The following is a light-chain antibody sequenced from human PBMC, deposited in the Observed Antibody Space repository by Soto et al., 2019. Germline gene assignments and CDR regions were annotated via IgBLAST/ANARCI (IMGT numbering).Light chain of an antibody. CDR1: QSLLHSNGYNY. Sequence: DIVMTQSPLSLPVTPGEPASISCRSSQSLLHSNGYNYLDWYLQKPGQSPQLLIYLGSNRASGVHERFSGSGSGTHFTLKISRVEAEDVGVYYCMQSLQTLPLTFGGGTKVEIK. V-gene: IGKV2-28*01. J-gene: IGKJ4*01. CDR2: LGS. CDR3: MQSLQTLPLT.